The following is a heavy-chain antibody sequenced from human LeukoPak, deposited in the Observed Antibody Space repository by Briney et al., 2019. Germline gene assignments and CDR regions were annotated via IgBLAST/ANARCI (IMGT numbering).Heavy chain of an antibody. V-gene: IGHV1-8*02. J-gene: IGHJ4*02. Sequence: ASVKVSCKASGYTFTGYYMHWVRQAPGQGLEWMGWMNPNSGNTGYAQKFQGRVTMTRNTSVSTAYMELSSLRSEDTAVYYCARGPEIDYYGSGSYGGDYWGQGTLVTVSS. D-gene: IGHD3-10*01. CDR2: MNPNSGNT. CDR3: ARGPEIDYYGSGSYGGDY. CDR1: GYTFTGYY.